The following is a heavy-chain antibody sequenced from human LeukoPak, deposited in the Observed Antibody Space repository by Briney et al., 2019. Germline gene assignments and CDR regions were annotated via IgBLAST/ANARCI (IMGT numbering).Heavy chain of an antibody. J-gene: IGHJ4*02. D-gene: IGHD3-22*01. V-gene: IGHV3-23*01. Sequence: GGSLRLSCAASGFTFSSYAMSWVRQAPGKGLEWVSAISGSGGSTYYADSVKGRFTISRDNSKNTLYLQMNSLRAKDTAVYYCAAAPTHYYDSSGYYDDYWGQGTLVTVSS. CDR3: AAAPTHYYDSSGYYDDY. CDR1: GFTFSSYA. CDR2: ISGSGGST.